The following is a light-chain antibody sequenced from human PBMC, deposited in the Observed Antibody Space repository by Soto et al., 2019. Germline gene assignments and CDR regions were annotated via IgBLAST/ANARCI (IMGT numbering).Light chain of an antibody. CDR2: DVS. CDR3: SSYGGVSAPVL. CDR1: SSDVGGYNY. V-gene: IGLV2-14*03. J-gene: IGLJ3*02. Sequence: QSALTQPASVSGSPGQSITISCTGTSSDVGGYNYVSWYQHHPGKVPKLMTYDVSHRPSGVSNRFSGSKSGNTASLTISGLQAEDEADYYCSSYGGVSAPVLFGGGTKVTVL.